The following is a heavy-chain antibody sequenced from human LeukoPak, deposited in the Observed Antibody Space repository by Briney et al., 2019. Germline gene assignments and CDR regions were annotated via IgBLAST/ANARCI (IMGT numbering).Heavy chain of an antibody. V-gene: IGHV1-58*01. J-gene: IGHJ4*02. D-gene: IGHD3-10*01. Sequence: GASVKVSCKASGFTFTSSAVQWVRQARGQRLEWIGWIVVGSGNTNYAQKFQERVTITRDMSTSTAYMELSSLRSEDTAVYYCAADSMVRGVILVDCWGQGTLVTVSS. CDR2: IVVGSGNT. CDR1: GFTFTSSA. CDR3: AADSMVRGVILVDC.